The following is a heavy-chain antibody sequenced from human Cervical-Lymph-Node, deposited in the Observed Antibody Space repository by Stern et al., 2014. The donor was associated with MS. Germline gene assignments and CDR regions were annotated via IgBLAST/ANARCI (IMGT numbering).Heavy chain of an antibody. Sequence: VQLVQSGAEVKKPGSSVKVSCKASGGNLNSLAISWVRQAPGQGLEWMGGIIPIFNTAAYAQKFQGRVTLTADMYTNTVYMEMSSLRPEDTAVYYWAKDPALGVLSEGGYKYVDVDVWGQGTTVTVS. CDR3: AKDPALGVLSEGGYKYVDVDV. V-gene: IGHV1-69*06. CDR1: GGNLNSLA. D-gene: IGHD3-3*01. J-gene: IGHJ6*02. CDR2: IIPIFNTA.